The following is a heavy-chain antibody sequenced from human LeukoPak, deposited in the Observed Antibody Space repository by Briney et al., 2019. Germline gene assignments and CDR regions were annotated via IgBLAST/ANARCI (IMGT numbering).Heavy chain of an antibody. J-gene: IGHJ4*02. CDR1: GFTFSTTG. V-gene: IGHV3-30*04. D-gene: IGHD3-3*01. Sequence: GGSLRLSCAASGFTFSTTGLHWVRQAPGKGLEWVAMISPDGSTTFYTDSMKGRLTISRDNSNNTLYLQMNSLRLEDTALYYCATEGEEWTNFDYWGQGTLVTVPS. CDR2: ISPDGSTT. CDR3: ATEGEEWTNFDY.